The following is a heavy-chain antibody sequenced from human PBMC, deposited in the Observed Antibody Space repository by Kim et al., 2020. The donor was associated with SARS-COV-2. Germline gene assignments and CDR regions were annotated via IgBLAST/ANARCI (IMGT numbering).Heavy chain of an antibody. CDR1: GFTFSSYG. D-gene: IGHD2-15*01. CDR3: AKDRRYCSGGSCHKIIYYYYGMDV. J-gene: IGHJ6*02. CDR2: ISYDGSNK. V-gene: IGHV3-30*18. Sequence: GGSLRLSCAASGFTFSSYGMHWVRQAPGKGLEWVAVISYDGSNKYYADSVKGRFTISRDNSKNTLYLQMNSLRAEDTAVYYCAKDRRYCSGGSCHKIIYYYYGMDVWGQGTTVTVSS.